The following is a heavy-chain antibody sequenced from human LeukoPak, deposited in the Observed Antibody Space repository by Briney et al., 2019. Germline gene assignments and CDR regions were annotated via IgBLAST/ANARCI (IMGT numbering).Heavy chain of an antibody. CDR3: AKGSGSSQLNWFDP. Sequence: GGSLRLSCAASGFTFSSYAMHWVRQAPGKGLEYVSAISSNGGSTYYANSVKGRFTISRDNSKNTLYLQMGSLRAEDMAVYYCAKGSGSSQLNWFDPWGQGTLVTVSS. D-gene: IGHD3-10*01. V-gene: IGHV3-64*01. CDR2: ISSNGGST. J-gene: IGHJ5*02. CDR1: GFTFSSYA.